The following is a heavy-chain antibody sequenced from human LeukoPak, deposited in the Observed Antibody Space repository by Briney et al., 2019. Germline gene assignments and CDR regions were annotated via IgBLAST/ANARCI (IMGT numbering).Heavy chain of an antibody. J-gene: IGHJ3*02. CDR3: AKDTTYGGYVSGGTFHI. Sequence: GGSLRLSCAASGFTFSDYYMSWIRQAPGKGLEWVSYISSSSSYTNYADSVKGRFTISRDNAKNSRYLQMNSLRAEDTAVYYCAKDTTYGGYVSGGTFHIWGQGTMVTVSS. CDR2: ISSSSSYT. V-gene: IGHV3-11*05. D-gene: IGHD2-15*01. CDR1: GFTFSDYY.